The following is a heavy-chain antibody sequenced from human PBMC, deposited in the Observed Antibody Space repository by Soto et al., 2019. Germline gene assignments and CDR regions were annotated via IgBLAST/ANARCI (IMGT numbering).Heavy chain of an antibody. J-gene: IGHJ4*02. CDR3: ASLIVATISLETEFDY. Sequence: PGGSLRLSCAASGFTFSSYAMHWVRQAPGKGLEWVAVISYDGSNKYYADSVKGRFTISRDNSKNTLYLQMNSLRAEDTAVYYCASLIVATISLETEFDYWGQGTLVTVSS. CDR2: ISYDGSNK. V-gene: IGHV3-30-3*01. CDR1: GFTFSSYA. D-gene: IGHD5-12*01.